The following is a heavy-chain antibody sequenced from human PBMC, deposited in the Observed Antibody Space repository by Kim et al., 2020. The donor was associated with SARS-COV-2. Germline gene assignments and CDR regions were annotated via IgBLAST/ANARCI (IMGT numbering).Heavy chain of an antibody. CDR1: GYTFTSYY. CDR3: ARDFGQIVGATAWGY. CDR2: INPSGGST. D-gene: IGHD1-26*01. V-gene: IGHV1-46*01. Sequence: ASVKVSCKASGYTFTSYYMHWVRQAPGQGLEWMGIINPSGGSTSYAQKFQGRVTMTRDTSTSTVYMELSSLRSEDTAVYYCARDFGQIVGATAWGYWGQGTLVTVSS. J-gene: IGHJ4*02.